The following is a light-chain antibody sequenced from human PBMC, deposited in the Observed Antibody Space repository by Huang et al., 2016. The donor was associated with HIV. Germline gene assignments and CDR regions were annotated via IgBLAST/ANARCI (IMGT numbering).Light chain of an antibody. V-gene: IGKV2-24*01. Sequence: ILMTQTPLSSPVTLGQPASISCRSSQSLLHSDGNTYLSWLHQRPGQPPILLIYKIAKRFSGVPDRFSGSGAGTDFTLKISRVEAEDVVVYYCMQTTQFPYTFGQGTKLEIK. J-gene: IGKJ2*01. CDR1: QSLLHSDGNTY. CDR2: KIA. CDR3: MQTTQFPYT.